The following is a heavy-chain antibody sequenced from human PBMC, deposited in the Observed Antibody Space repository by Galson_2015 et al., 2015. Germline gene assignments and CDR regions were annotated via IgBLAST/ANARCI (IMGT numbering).Heavy chain of an antibody. CDR1: GDSVSSHIAA. CDR2: TYYRSKWYN. V-gene: IGHV6-1*01. CDR3: AGGSSGWYPPYHNGMDV. D-gene: IGHD6-19*01. Sequence: CAISGDSVSSHIAAWNWIRQSPSRGLEWLGRTYYRSKWYNDYAVSVKSRIIINPDTSRNQFSLQLNSVTPEDTAVYYCAGGSSGWYPPYHNGMDVWGQGTTVTVS. J-gene: IGHJ6*02.